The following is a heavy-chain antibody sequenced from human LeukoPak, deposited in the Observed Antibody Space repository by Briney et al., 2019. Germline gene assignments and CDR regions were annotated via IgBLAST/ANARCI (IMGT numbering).Heavy chain of an antibody. CDR2: INSDGSWT. V-gene: IGHV3-74*01. D-gene: IGHD4-17*01. CDR1: GRYW. J-gene: IGHJ4*02. Sequence: GGSLRLSCAASGRYWMHWVRQALGKGLVWVSHINSDGSWTSYADSVKGRFTISRDNSKNMLHLQMNSLRAEDTAVYYCAKDRTSMVTTGLDYWGQGTLVTVSS. CDR3: AKDRTSMVTTGLDY.